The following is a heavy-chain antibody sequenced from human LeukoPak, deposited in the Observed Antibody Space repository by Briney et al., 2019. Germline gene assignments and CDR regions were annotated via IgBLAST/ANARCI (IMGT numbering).Heavy chain of an antibody. CDR1: GGSFSGYS. D-gene: IGHD3-22*01. V-gene: IGHV4-30-2*01. J-gene: IGHJ4*02. CDR2: IYHSGST. Sequence: SETLSLTCAVYGGSFSGYSWSWIRQPPGKGLEWIGYIYHSGSTYYNPSLKSRVTISVDRSKNQFSLKLSSVTAADTAVYYCARGRQAYYYDSSGYYYFDYWGQGTLVTVSS. CDR3: ARGRQAYYYDSSGYYYFDY.